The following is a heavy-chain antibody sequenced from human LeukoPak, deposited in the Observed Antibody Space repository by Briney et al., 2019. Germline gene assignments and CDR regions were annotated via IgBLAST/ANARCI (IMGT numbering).Heavy chain of an antibody. CDR3: ARAGYYDFWSGYPTDYYFDY. Sequence: GESLKISCRGSGYSFPSYWIGWVRQMPGQGLEWMGIIYPGDSDTRYSPSFQGQVTISADKSISTAYLQWSSLKASDTAMYYCARAGYYDFWSGYPTDYYFDYWGQGTLVTVSS. D-gene: IGHD3-3*01. V-gene: IGHV5-51*01. CDR1: GYSFPSYW. J-gene: IGHJ4*02. CDR2: IYPGDSDT.